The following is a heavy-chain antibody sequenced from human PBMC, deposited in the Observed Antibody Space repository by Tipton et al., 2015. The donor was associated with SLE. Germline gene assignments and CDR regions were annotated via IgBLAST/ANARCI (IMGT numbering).Heavy chain of an antibody. D-gene: IGHD6-13*01. CDR2: IRYDGSNK. Sequence: SLRLSCAASGFTFSSYGMHWVRQAPGKGLEWVAFIRYDGSNKYYADSVKGRFTISRDNSKNTLYLQMNSLRAEDTAVYYCAKDSSSGGDYFDYWSQGTLVTVSS. CDR1: GFTFSSYG. J-gene: IGHJ4*02. V-gene: IGHV3-30*02. CDR3: AKDSSSGGDYFDY.